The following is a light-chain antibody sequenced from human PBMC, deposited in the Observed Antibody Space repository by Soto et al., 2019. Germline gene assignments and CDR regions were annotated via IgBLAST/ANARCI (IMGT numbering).Light chain of an antibody. J-gene: IGLJ1*01. CDR3: CSYAGSSTYV. Sequence: QSVRTQPASVSVSPGHSITISCIGTSSDVGSYNLVSWYQQHPGKAPKLMIYEGSKRPSGVSDRLSGSKSGNRASLTISGLQAEDEADYYCCSYAGSSTYVFGTGTKVTVL. CDR2: EGS. V-gene: IGLV2-23*01. CDR1: SSDVGSYNL.